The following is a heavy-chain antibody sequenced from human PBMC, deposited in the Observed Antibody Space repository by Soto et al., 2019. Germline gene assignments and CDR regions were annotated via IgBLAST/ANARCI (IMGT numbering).Heavy chain of an antibody. Sequence: GGSLRLSCAASGFIFENFGMSWVRQAPGKGLEWISSISGSGFKKYYADSVKGRLTISRDNSKSTVYLELNNLSAEDTAVYHCAKNQGVELVPLATVDWFDPWGQGSVFTASS. V-gene: IGHV3-23*01. CDR1: GFIFENFG. CDR3: AKNQGVELVPLATVDWFDP. D-gene: IGHD1-26*01. J-gene: IGHJ5*02. CDR2: ISGSGFKK.